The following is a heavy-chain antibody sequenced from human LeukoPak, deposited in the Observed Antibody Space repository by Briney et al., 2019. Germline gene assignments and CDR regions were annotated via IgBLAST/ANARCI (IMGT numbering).Heavy chain of an antibody. V-gene: IGHV3-7*01. CDR1: GFTFSSYW. J-gene: IGHJ4*02. CDR3: ARDYSSGWYGY. D-gene: IGHD6-19*01. Sequence: GGSLRLSCAASGFTFSSYWMSWVRQAPGKGLEWVANIKQDGSEKYYVDSVKGRFTISRDNVENSLSLQMNSLRAEDTAVYYCARDYSSGWYGYWGQGTLVTVSS. CDR2: IKQDGSEK.